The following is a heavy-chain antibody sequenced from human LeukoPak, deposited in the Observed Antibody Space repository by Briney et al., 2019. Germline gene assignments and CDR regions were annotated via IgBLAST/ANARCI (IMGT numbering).Heavy chain of an antibody. Sequence: PSETLSLTCTVSGGSLSSYFWSWIRQPPGKGLEWIAYIYYSGSTNYNPSLKSRVTKSVDTSKNQFSLKLSSVTAADPAVYYCARQPSSWFTSFDSWGQGTLVTVSS. J-gene: IGHJ4*02. CDR1: GGSLSSYF. V-gene: IGHV4-59*01. CDR3: ARQPSSWFTSFDS. D-gene: IGHD6-13*01. CDR2: IYYSGST.